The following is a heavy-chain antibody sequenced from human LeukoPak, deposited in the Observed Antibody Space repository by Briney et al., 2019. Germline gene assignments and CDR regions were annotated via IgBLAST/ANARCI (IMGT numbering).Heavy chain of an antibody. J-gene: IGHJ3*02. Sequence: PGGSLRLSCAASGFTFSAYEMNWVRQAPGKGLEWVSYIGSSGSTVYYADSVKGRFTISRDNAKNSLYMQMESLRDEDTAMYYCARDRSSGTFDSFGIWGPGTMVIVSS. D-gene: IGHD1-26*01. CDR3: ARDRSSGTFDSFGI. V-gene: IGHV3-48*03. CDR2: IGSSGSTV. CDR1: GFTFSAYE.